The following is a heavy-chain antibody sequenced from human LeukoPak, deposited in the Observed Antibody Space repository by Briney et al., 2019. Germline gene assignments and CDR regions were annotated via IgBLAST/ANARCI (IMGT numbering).Heavy chain of an antibody. D-gene: IGHD3-9*01. CDR1: GGSISSYY. Sequence: PSETLSLTCIVSGGSISSYYWSWIRQPPGKGLEWIGYIYYSGSTNYNPSLKSRVTISVDTSKNQFSLKLSSVTAADTAVYYCARVEIVLRYFDWLLSGAFDIWGQGTMVTVSS. CDR3: ARVEIVLRYFDWLLSGAFDI. CDR2: IYYSGST. V-gene: IGHV4-59*01. J-gene: IGHJ3*02.